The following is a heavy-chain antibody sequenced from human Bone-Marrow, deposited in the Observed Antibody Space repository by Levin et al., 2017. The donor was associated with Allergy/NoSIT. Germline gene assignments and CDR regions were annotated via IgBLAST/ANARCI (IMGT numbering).Heavy chain of an antibody. CDR1: GFTFSSYD. V-gene: IGHV3-13*04. J-gene: IGHJ4*02. Sequence: GGSLRLSCAASGFTFSSYDMHWVRQATGRGLEWVSAIGTAADSYYSGSVKGRFTVSRDNAKNSFYLQMNSLRAGDTAVYYCARVALPRYCTSTSCTDSGYYFDYWGQGTLVTVSS. CDR2: IGTAADS. D-gene: IGHD2-2*01. CDR3: ARVALPRYCTSTSCTDSGYYFDY.